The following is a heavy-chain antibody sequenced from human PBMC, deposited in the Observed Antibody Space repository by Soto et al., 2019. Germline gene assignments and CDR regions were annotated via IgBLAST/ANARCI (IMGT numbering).Heavy chain of an antibody. CDR3: IGQVTSSGEPFIY. V-gene: IGHV3-15*07. CDR2: IKSETDGGTT. CDR1: GFSFTSAW. D-gene: IGHD3-3*01. J-gene: IGHJ4*02. Sequence: EVQVVESGGGFVEPGGSLRLSCAASGFSFTSAWLTWVRQAPGKGLEWVGRIKSETDGGTTAFAAPVKDRFTMSRDDAENTVSLQMNSLKTEDTDMYYCIGQVTSSGEPFIYWGQGILVTVSS.